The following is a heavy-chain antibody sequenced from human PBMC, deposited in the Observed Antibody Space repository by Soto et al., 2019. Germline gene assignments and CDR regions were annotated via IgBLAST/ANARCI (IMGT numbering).Heavy chain of an antibody. V-gene: IGHV4-39*02. CDR3: ARDLHGDPYY. CDR1: GGSISTSDYY. Sequence: SETLSLTCTVSGGSISTSDYYWAWIRQPPGQGLEWIGTIYYSGSTYYNPSLKSRVTMSVDTSTSTAYMELRSLRSDDTAVYYCARDLHGDPYYWGQGTLVTVSS. CDR2: IYYSGST. J-gene: IGHJ4*02. D-gene: IGHD4-17*01.